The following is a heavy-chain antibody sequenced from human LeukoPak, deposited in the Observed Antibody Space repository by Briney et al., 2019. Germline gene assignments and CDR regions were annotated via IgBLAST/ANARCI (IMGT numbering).Heavy chain of an antibody. CDR1: GFTFSSYA. J-gene: IGHJ5*02. V-gene: IGHV3-30-3*01. Sequence: PGGSLRLSCAASGFTFSSYAMHWVRQAPGKGLEWVAVISHDGSNKYYADSVKGRFTISRDNSKNTLYLQMNSLRAEDTAVYYCARDLPWFDPWGQGTLVTVSS. CDR2: ISHDGSNK. CDR3: ARDLPWFDP.